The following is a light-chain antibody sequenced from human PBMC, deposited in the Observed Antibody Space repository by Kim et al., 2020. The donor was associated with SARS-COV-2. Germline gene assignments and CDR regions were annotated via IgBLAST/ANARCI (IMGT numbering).Light chain of an antibody. Sequence: GDRVTITCRASQSISSWLAWYQQKPGKAPKLLIYDASSLESGVPSRFSGSGSGTEFTLTISSLQPDDFATYYCQHRRTFGQGTKLEI. CDR1: QSISSW. V-gene: IGKV1-5*01. CDR3: QHRRT. CDR2: DAS. J-gene: IGKJ2*01.